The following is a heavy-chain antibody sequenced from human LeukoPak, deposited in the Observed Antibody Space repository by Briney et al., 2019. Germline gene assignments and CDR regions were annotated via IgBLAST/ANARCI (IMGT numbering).Heavy chain of an antibody. V-gene: IGHV3-33*06. CDR3: AKEYCSGGSCYRNFDY. D-gene: IGHD2-15*01. CDR1: GFTFSSYG. J-gene: IGHJ4*02. CDR2: IWYDGSNK. Sequence: GGPLRLSCAASGFTFSSYGMHWVRQAPGKGLEWVAVIWYDGSNKYYADSVKGRFTISRDNSKNTLYLQMNSLRAEDTAVYYCAKEYCSGGSCYRNFDYWGQGTLVTVSS.